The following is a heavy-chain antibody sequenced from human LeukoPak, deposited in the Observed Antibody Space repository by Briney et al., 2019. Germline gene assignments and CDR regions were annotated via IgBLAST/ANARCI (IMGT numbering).Heavy chain of an antibody. CDR1: GFTFSRYG. Sequence: PGGSLRLSCAASGFTFSRYGMHWVRQAPGKGLEWVAVIWNDGSNQYYVDSVKGRFTISRDNSKNTLYLQMNSLRAEDTAMYYCPSLGYCSSNSCYEDCWGQGTLVTVSS. D-gene: IGHD2-2*01. J-gene: IGHJ4*02. CDR3: PSLGYCSSNSCYEDC. CDR2: IWNDGSNQ. V-gene: IGHV3-33*03.